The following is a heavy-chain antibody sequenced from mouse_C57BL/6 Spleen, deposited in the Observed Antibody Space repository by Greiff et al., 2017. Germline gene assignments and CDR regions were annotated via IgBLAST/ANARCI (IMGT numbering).Heavy chain of an antibody. V-gene: IGHV1-52*01. CDR3: ARITWARDYFDY. CDR1: GYTFTSYW. CDR2: IDPSDSET. J-gene: IGHJ2*01. D-gene: IGHD3-3*01. Sequence: VQLQQPGAELVRPGSSVKLSCKASGYTFTSYWMHWVKQRPKQGLEWIGNIDPSDSETHYNQKFKDKATLTVDKSSSTAYMQLSSRTSEDSAVYYCARITWARDYFDYWGQGTTLTVSS.